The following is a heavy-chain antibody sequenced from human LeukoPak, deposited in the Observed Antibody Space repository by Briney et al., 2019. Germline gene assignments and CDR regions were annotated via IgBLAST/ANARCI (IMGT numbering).Heavy chain of an antibody. CDR3: AGLTSSHYYYYYMDV. Sequence: SETLSLTCTVSGGSVSSIGFYWNWIRQPPGKGLEWIGSIYYSGSTHYNPSLKSRLTISVDTSKNQFSLKLSSVTAADTAVYYCAGLTSSHYYYYYMDVWGKGTTVTVSS. J-gene: IGHJ6*03. V-gene: IGHV4-39*01. D-gene: IGHD6-6*01. CDR1: GGSVSSIGFY. CDR2: IYYSGST.